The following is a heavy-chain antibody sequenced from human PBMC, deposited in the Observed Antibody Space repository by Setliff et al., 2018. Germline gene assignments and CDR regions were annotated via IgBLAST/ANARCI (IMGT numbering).Heavy chain of an antibody. J-gene: IGHJ4*02. CDR1: GGTFRSDG. D-gene: IGHD3-22*01. CDR2: IIPVFRTA. CDR3: ARDTRDKFDSSGYYLSFDS. Sequence: SVKVSCKASGGTFRSDGFNWVRQAPGQGLEWMGRIIPVFRTADYAPILQGRVTISADESTTTAYMELSSLKSDDTADYYCARDTRDKFDSSGYYLSFDSWGQGTLVTVSS. V-gene: IGHV1-69*13.